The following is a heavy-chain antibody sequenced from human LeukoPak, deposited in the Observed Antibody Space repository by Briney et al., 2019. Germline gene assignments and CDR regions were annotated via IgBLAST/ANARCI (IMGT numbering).Heavy chain of an antibody. J-gene: IGHJ4*02. D-gene: IGHD2-8*02. CDR3: ATGRSWDVLNY. CDR2: FDHGHGET. CDR1: VYTLTVLF. Sequence: GASVKVSCKVSVYTLTVLFMHWVRQAPGKGLEWMGGFDHGHGETIYDQKIQGRVTMTEDTSTHTAYMELSSVRSEVTAVCFCATGRSWDVLNYGGQGTLITVSA. V-gene: IGHV1-24*01.